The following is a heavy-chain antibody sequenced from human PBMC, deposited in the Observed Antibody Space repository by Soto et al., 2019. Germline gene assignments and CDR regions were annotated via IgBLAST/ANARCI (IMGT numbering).Heavy chain of an antibody. V-gene: IGHV3-30-3*01. CDR3: ARARGRVDPRIAAAARFDY. CDR2: ISYDGSNK. Sequence: QVQLVESGGGVVQPGRSLRLSCAASGFTFSSYAMHWVRQAPGKGLEWVAVISYDGSNKYYADSVKGRFTISRDNSKNTLYLQMNSLRAEDTAVYYCARARGRVDPRIAAAARFDYWGQGPLVTVSS. D-gene: IGHD6-13*01. J-gene: IGHJ4*02. CDR1: GFTFSSYA.